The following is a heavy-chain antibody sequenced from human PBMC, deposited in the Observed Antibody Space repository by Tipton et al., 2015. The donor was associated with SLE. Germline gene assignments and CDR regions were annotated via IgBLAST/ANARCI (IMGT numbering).Heavy chain of an antibody. Sequence: TLSLTCTVSGASVSSSFHQWSWIRQPAGEGLEWIGHSSGSATYNPSLKSRVTISVDTSKNQFSLKLSSVTAADTAVYFCARGPYYDGSGSYYPGAFDYWGQGTLVTVSS. CDR1: GASVSSSFHQ. CDR3: ARGPYYDGSGSYYPGAFDY. J-gene: IGHJ4*02. D-gene: IGHD3-10*01. CDR2: SSGSA. V-gene: IGHV4-61*02.